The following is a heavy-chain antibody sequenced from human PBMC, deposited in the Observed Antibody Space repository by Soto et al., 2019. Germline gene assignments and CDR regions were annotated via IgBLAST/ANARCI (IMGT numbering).Heavy chain of an antibody. Sequence: QVQLQESGPGLVRPSQTLSLTCTVSGGSISTDHYHWTWIRQAPGKGLEWIGYIHYSGSIQFNPSLRIRVSMPVDPSKNLFSLRLSSVTAADTAVYFCAREDDGGDRDYYGLDVWGQGTTVTVSS. J-gene: IGHJ6*02. D-gene: IGHD2-21*02. CDR2: IHYSGSI. V-gene: IGHV4-30-4*01. CDR1: GGSISTDHYH. CDR3: AREDDGGDRDYYGLDV.